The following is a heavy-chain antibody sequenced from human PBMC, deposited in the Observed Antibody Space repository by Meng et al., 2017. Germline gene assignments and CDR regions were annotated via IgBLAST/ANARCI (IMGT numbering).Heavy chain of an antibody. Sequence: ASVKVSCKASGYTFTSYAMHWVRQAPGQRLEWMGWINAGNGNTKYSQKFQGRVTITRDTSASTAYMELSSLRSEDTAVYYCARVSGSSGWTPSKSAAFDPWGQGTLVTVS. V-gene: IGHV1-3*01. CDR2: INAGNGNT. D-gene: IGHD6-19*01. CDR3: ARVSGSSGWTPSKSAAFDP. J-gene: IGHJ5*02. CDR1: GYTFTSYA.